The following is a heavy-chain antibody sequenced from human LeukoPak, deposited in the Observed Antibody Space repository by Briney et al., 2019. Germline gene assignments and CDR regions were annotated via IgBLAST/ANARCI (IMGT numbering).Heavy chain of an antibody. J-gene: IGHJ4*02. CDR1: GGTFSSYA. V-gene: IGHV1-69*05. CDR2: IIPIFGTA. CDR3: ARDSSTYDFWSGYHDY. D-gene: IGHD3-3*01. Sequence: SVKVSCKASGGTFSSYAISWVRQAPGQGLEWMGGIIPIFGTANYAQKFQGRVTITTDESTSTAYMELSSLRSEDTAVYYCARDSSTYDFWSGYHDYWGQGTLVTVSS.